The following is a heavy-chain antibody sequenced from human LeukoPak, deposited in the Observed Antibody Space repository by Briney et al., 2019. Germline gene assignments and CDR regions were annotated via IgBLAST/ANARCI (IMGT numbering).Heavy chain of an antibody. CDR3: AKEGDYGFHWFDP. V-gene: IGHV3-9*01. J-gene: IGHJ5*02. D-gene: IGHD4-17*01. CDR2: ISWNSGSI. Sequence: PGGSLRLSCTASGFTFGDYAMHWVRQAPGKGLEWVSGISWNSGSIGYADSVKGRFTISRDNAKNSLYLQMNSLRAEDTALYYCAKEGDYGFHWFDPWGQGTLVTVSS. CDR1: GFTFGDYA.